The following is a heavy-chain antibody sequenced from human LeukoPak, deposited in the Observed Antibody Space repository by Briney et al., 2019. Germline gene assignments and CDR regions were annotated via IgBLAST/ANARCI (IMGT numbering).Heavy chain of an antibody. J-gene: IGHJ4*02. CDR1: GNYW. CDR2: INSDGSWT. V-gene: IGHV3-74*01. Sequence: GGSLRLSCVASGNYWMHWVRQAPGKGLVWVSHINSDGSWTSYTDSVKGRFTISKDNAKNTVYLQMNSLRAEDTAVYYCVSFYETYWGRGTLVTVSS. D-gene: IGHD2/OR15-2a*01. CDR3: VSFYETY.